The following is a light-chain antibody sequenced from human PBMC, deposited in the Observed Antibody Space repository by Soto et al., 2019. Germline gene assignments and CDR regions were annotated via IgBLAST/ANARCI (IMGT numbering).Light chain of an antibody. Sequence: EIVLTHSPTTLCFSPGERKNLXCRPSQSVSSYLAWYQQKPGQAPRLLIYDASNRATGIPARFSGSGSGTDFTLTISSLEPEDFAVYYCQQRSNWPWTFGQVTKV. V-gene: IGKV3-11*01. CDR2: DAS. CDR3: QQRSNWPWT. CDR1: QSVSSY. J-gene: IGKJ1*01.